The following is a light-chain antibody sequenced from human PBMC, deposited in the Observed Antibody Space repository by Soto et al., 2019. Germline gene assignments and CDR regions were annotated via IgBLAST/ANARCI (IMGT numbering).Light chain of an antibody. V-gene: IGKV3-15*01. J-gene: IGKJ1*01. CDR3: QQYNNWPQT. Sequence: EAVLTQSPATLSVSPGERATLSCRASQSVATNLAWYQQRPGKAPRLLIYGASKRAVGLPARFSGSGSGTEFTLTITSLQSEDFAVYYCQQYNNWPQTFGQGTKVEIK. CDR1: QSVATN. CDR2: GAS.